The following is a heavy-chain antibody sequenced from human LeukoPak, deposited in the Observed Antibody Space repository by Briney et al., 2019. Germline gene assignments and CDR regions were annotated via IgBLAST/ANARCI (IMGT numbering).Heavy chain of an antibody. V-gene: IGHV4-30-4*08. CDR1: GGSISCGDYY. CDR3: AREKRLEPYYYYMDV. CDR2: IYYSGST. D-gene: IGHD1-1*01. Sequence: TSETLSLTCTVSGGSISCGDYYWSWIRQPPGKGLEWIGYIYYSGSTYYNPSLKSRVTISVDTSKNQFSLNLNSVTAADTAVYYCAREKRLEPYYYYMDVWGKGTTVTVSS. J-gene: IGHJ6*03.